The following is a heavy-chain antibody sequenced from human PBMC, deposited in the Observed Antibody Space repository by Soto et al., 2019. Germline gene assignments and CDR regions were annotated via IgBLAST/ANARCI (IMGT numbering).Heavy chain of an antibody. J-gene: IGHJ6*02. CDR1: AGSFSGYY. CDR2: INHSGST. Sequence: SETLSVTCAVYAGSFSGYYWSWIRQPPGKGLEWIGEINHSGSTNYKPSLKSRVTISVDTSKNQFSLKLSSVTAADTAVYYCARRTNYYGSGSYHYYYGMDVWVQGTTVTVSS. V-gene: IGHV4-34*01. CDR3: ARRTNYYGSGSYHYYYGMDV. D-gene: IGHD3-10*01.